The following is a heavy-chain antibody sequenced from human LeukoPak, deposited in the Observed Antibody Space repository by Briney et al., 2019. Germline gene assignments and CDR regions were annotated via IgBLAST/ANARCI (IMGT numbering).Heavy chain of an antibody. V-gene: IGHV3-48*01. CDR1: RFTFSTYG. Sequence: GGSLRLSCAASRFTFSTYGMHWVRQAPGKGLEWLSYISSSSSTIYYADSVKGRFTISRDNAKNSLYLQMNSLRAEDTAVYYCARGGIAAAGTHMDVWGQGTTVTVSS. CDR2: ISSSSSTI. CDR3: ARGGIAAAGTHMDV. J-gene: IGHJ6*02. D-gene: IGHD6-13*01.